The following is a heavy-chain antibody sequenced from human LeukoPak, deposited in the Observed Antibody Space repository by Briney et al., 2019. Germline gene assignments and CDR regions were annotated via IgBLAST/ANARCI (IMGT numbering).Heavy chain of an antibody. V-gene: IGHV3-48*01. CDR2: ISSSSSTI. J-gene: IGHJ6*02. D-gene: IGHD3-22*01. CDR3: ARDHYYDSSGYYSYGMDV. Sequence: GGSLRLSCAASGFTFSSYSMNWVRQAPGKGLEWVSYISSSSSTIYYADSVKGRFTISRDNSKNTLYLQMNSLRAEDTAVYYCARDHYYDSSGYYSYGMDVWGQGTTVTVSS. CDR1: GFTFSSYS.